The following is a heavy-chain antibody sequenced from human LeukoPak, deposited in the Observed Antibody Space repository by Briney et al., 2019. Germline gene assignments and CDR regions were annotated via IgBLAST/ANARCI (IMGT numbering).Heavy chain of an antibody. CDR2: ISGKGNGT. V-gene: IGHV3-23*01. J-gene: IGHJ4*02. Sequence: GGSLRLSCAASGFPFSTYAMNWVRQDPDKGLEWIAGISGKGNGTYYADSVKGRFTISRDNSKNTLFLQMTSLRREDTATYWCVKRTMSAFDQWGQGILVIVSS. CDR1: GFPFSTYA. CDR3: VKRTMSAFDQ.